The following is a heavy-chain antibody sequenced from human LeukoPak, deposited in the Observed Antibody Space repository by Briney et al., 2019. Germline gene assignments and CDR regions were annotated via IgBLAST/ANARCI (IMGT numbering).Heavy chain of an antibody. CDR2: INHSGST. V-gene: IGHV4-34*01. D-gene: IGHD5-18*01. CDR1: GGSFSGYY. J-gene: IGHJ5*02. CDR3: ARGQSSGYSYGYGIAVAGTLGNWFDP. Sequence: SETLSLTCAVYGGSFSGYYWSWIRQPPGKGLEWIGEINHSGSTNYNPSLRSRVTISVDTSKSQFSLKLSSVTAADTAVYYCARGQSSGYSYGYGIAVAGTLGNWFDPWGQGTLVTVSS.